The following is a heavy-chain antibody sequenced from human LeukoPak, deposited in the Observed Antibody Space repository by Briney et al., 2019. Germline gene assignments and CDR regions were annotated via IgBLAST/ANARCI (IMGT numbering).Heavy chain of an antibody. D-gene: IGHD6-13*01. CDR2: ISSSSSYI. J-gene: IGHJ4*02. V-gene: IGHV3-21*04. Sequence: GGSLRLSCAASGFTFSSYSMTWVRQAPGKGLEWVSSISSSSSYIYYADSVKGRFTISRDNAKNSLYLQMNSLRAEDTALYYCARVATYSSSHYFDYWGQGTLVTVSS. CDR3: ARVATYSSSHYFDY. CDR1: GFTFSSYS.